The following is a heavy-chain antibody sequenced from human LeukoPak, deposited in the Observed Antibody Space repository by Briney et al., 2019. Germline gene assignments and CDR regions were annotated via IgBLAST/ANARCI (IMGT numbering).Heavy chain of an antibody. D-gene: IGHD3-22*01. Sequence: SETLSLTCTVSGGSISSYYWSWIRQPAGKGLEWIGRIYTSGSTNYNPSLKSRVTMSVDTSKNQFSLKLSSVTAADTAVYYCARDTDYYGSSGYYNYFDYWGQGTLVTVSS. J-gene: IGHJ4*02. CDR1: GGSISSYY. CDR2: IYTSGST. CDR3: ARDTDYYGSSGYYNYFDY. V-gene: IGHV4-4*07.